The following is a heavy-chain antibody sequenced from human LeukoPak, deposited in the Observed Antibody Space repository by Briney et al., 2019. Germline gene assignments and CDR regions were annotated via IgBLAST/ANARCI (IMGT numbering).Heavy chain of an antibody. J-gene: IGHJ6*03. CDR3: ARGGGIESPTINDYYFDV. V-gene: IGHV1-69*04. Sequence: AASVKVSCKTSGGTFRTYAINWVRQAPGQGLEWMGRFIPTLDKGNYAQKFQGRVTITADKATNTAYMELSSLRSDDTAVYYCARGGGIESPTINDYYFDVWGKGTTVTVSS. CDR2: FIPTLDKG. D-gene: IGHD2/OR15-2a*01. CDR1: GGTFRTYA.